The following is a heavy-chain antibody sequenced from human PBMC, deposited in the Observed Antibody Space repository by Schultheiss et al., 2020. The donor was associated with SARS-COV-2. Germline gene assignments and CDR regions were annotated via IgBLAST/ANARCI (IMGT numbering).Heavy chain of an antibody. V-gene: IGHV3-48*01. J-gene: IGHJ6*02. CDR3: ARDYQGANYYDSYYGMDV. Sequence: GGSLRLSCAASGFTFSSYGMHWVRQAPGKGLEWVSAISGSGGSTYYADSVKGRFTISRENAKNSLYLQMNSLRAGDTAVYYCARDYQGANYYDSYYGMDVWGQGTTVTVSS. D-gene: IGHD3-10*01. CDR2: ISGSGGST. CDR1: GFTFSSYG.